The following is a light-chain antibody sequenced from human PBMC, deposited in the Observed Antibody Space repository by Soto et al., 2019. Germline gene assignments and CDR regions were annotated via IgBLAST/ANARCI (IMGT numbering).Light chain of an antibody. Sequence: QSVLTQPASLSGSPGQSITISFTGTSSDIGGYNYVSWYQQHPGKAPKLMIYHVNNRPSGVSIRFSVSKSASTASLTISGLQAEDEADYYCSSYTNSNYVFGTGTKVTVL. CDR2: HVN. V-gene: IGLV2-14*01. J-gene: IGLJ1*01. CDR1: SSDIGGYNY. CDR3: SSYTNSNYV.